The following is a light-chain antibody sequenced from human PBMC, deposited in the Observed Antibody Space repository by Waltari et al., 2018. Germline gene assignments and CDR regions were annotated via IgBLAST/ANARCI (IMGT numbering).Light chain of an antibody. CDR2: EDT. CDR1: SGNIASNY. J-gene: IGLJ2*01. V-gene: IGLV6-57*03. CDR3: QSYDLNSRVV. Sequence: FMLTQPHSVSESPGKTVTISCTRSSGNIASNYVHWYQQRPGGAPTTIIYEDTPRPPGVPDRFSGSIDSSSNSASLTISGLITEDEADYYCQSYDLNSRVVFGGRTKLTVL.